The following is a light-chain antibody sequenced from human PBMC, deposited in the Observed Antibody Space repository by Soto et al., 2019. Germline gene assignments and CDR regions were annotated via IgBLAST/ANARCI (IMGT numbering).Light chain of an antibody. CDR1: QSVSYS. CDR2: DAS. CDR3: QPRNNWEWT. Sequence: ELVLTQSPATLSSSPGERATLSCRASQSVSYSLAWYQQKPGQAPRLLIYDASNRATGIPARFSGSGSWTDFTLTISSLEPEDFAVYYCQPRNNWEWTFGQGTKVEIK. J-gene: IGKJ1*01. V-gene: IGKV3-11*01.